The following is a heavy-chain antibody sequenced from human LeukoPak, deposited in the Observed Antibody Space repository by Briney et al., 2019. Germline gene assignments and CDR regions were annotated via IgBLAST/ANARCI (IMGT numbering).Heavy chain of an antibody. Sequence: SVKVSCKASGGTFSSYAISWVRQAPGQGLEWMGRIIPILGIANYAQKFQGRVTITADKSTSTAYMELSSLRSEDTAVYYCARDTTYCGGDCYLGYGYWGQGTLVTVSS. V-gene: IGHV1-69*04. CDR2: IIPILGIA. CDR3: ARDTTYCGGDCYLGYGY. J-gene: IGHJ4*02. D-gene: IGHD2-21*02. CDR1: GGTFSSYA.